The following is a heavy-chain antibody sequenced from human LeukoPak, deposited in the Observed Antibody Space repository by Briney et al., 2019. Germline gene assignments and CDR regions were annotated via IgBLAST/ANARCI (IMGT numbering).Heavy chain of an antibody. CDR1: GDSISSGGYY. D-gene: IGHD5-24*01. J-gene: IGHJ3*02. V-gene: IGHV4-31*03. CDR3: ARTRWLQAGGAFDI. Sequence: SQTLSLTCTVSGDSISSGGYYWSWIRQHPGKGLGWIGYIYHSGSTNYNPSLKSRVTISVDTSKNQFSLKLSSVTAADTAVYYCARTRWLQAGGAFDIWGQGTMVTVSS. CDR2: IYHSGST.